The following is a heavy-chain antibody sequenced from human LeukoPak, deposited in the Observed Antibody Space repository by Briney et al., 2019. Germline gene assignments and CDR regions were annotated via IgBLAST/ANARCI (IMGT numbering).Heavy chain of an antibody. Sequence: PSETLSLTCAVYGGSFSAYYWSWIRQPPGKGREWIGEINHSGTTSYNPSLKSRVTISVDTSKNQFSLRLTSVTAADTAVYYCARGGGYCSSASCSDFDYWGQGTQVTVSS. V-gene: IGHV4-34*01. CDR1: GGSFSAYY. CDR3: ARGGGYCSSASCSDFDY. D-gene: IGHD2-2*01. CDR2: INHSGTT. J-gene: IGHJ4*02.